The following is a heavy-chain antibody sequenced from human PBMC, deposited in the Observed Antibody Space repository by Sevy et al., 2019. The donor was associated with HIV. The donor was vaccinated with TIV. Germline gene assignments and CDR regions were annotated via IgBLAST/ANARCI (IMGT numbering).Heavy chain of an antibody. CDR1: GFTFGDYA. D-gene: IGHD3-22*01. J-gene: IGHJ4*02. CDR2: IRSKAYGGTT. Sequence: GGSLRLSCTASGFTFGDYAMSWFRQAPGKGLEWVGFIRSKAYGGTTEYAASVKGRFTISRDDSKSIAYLQMNSLKTEDTAVYYCTRPRSAYYYDSSDYYPVSYYWGQGTLVTVSS. CDR3: TRPRSAYYYDSSDYYPVSYY. V-gene: IGHV3-49*03.